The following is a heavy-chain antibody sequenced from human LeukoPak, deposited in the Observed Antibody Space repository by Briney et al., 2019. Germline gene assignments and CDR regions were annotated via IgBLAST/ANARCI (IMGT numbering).Heavy chain of an antibody. V-gene: IGHV1-46*01. CDR3: ARSPVYYYYGMDV. CDR1: GYTFTVYY. CDR2: INPSGGST. Sequence: ASVTVSCTASGYTFTVYYMHWVRQAPGQGIEWMGIINPSGGSTSYAQKFQGRVTMTRDTSTSTVYMELSSLRSEDTAVYYCARSPVYYYYGMDVWGQGTTVTVSS. J-gene: IGHJ6*02.